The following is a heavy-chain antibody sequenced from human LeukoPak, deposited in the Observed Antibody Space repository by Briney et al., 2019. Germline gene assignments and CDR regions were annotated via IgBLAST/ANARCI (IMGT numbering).Heavy chain of an antibody. D-gene: IGHD3-9*01. Sequence: PGGSLRLSCAASGFTVSSNYMSWARQAPGKGLEWVANIKQEGSEKYYVDSVKGRFTISRDNAKNTVYLLRAEDTALYFCVRSLTGTDDYWGQGTLVTVSS. J-gene: IGHJ4*02. CDR1: GFTVSSNY. CDR3: VRSLTGTDDY. CDR2: IKQEGSEK. V-gene: IGHV3-7*01.